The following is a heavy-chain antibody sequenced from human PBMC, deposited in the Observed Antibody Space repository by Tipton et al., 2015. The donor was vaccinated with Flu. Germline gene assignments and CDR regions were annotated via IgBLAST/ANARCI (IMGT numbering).Heavy chain of an antibody. V-gene: IGHV4-38-2*01. D-gene: IGHD3-10*02. Sequence: TLSLTCEVSGYSIRSAYYWGWIRQPPGRGLELIGSIYPSGTTYYNPSLKSRVTISVDTSKSHFSLKLRSVTAADTAIYYCARLSFYDVDLRNFYFEDWGQGTLVTVSS. CDR3: ARLSFYDVDLRNFYFED. CDR2: IYPSGTT. CDR1: GYSIRSAYY. J-gene: IGHJ4*02.